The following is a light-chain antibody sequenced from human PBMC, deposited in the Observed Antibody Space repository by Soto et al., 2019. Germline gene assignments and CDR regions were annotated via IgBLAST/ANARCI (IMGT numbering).Light chain of an antibody. CDR2: RAS. J-gene: IGKJ1*01. V-gene: IGKV3-15*01. Sequence: EILMPQSPATLSVSPGEVATLSCRASQSVRSNLAWYQQKPGQAPRLLIYRASTRATAITARFRGSGSGTDFILTISSLHCEDSAVYYCKQYNNRVWPVALGTKVDIK. CDR3: KQYNNRVWP. CDR1: QSVRSN.